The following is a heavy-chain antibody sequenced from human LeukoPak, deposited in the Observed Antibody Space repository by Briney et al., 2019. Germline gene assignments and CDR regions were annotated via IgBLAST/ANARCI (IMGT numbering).Heavy chain of an antibody. V-gene: IGHV1-69*06. CDR2: IIPIFGTA. J-gene: IGHJ4*02. CDR1: GGTFSSYA. Sequence: ASVKVSCKASGGTFSSYAISWVRQAPGQGLEWMGGIIPIFGTANYAQEFQGRVTITADKSTSTAYMELSGLRSGDTAVYYCARFGYSYGPDWGQGTLVTVSS. D-gene: IGHD5-18*01. CDR3: ARFGYSYGPD.